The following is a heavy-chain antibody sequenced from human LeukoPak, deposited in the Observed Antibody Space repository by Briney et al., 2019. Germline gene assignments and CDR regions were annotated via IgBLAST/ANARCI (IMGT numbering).Heavy chain of an antibody. CDR3: ASRLVSAVAGSDAFDI. CDR1: GYSFTSYW. J-gene: IGHJ3*02. Sequence: GESLKISCKGFGYSFTSYWIGWVRQMPGKGLEWMGIIYPGDSDTRYSPSFQGQVTISADKSISTAYLQWSSLKASDTAMYYCASRLVSAVAGSDAFDIWGQGTMVTVSS. D-gene: IGHD6-19*01. CDR2: IYPGDSDT. V-gene: IGHV5-51*01.